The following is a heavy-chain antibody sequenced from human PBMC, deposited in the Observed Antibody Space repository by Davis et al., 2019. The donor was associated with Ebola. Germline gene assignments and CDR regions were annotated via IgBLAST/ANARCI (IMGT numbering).Heavy chain of an antibody. Sequence: GESLKISCAASGFTFRNYAMRWVRQAPGKGLEWVAVVSHSERERFYADSVKGRFTISRDNSENTLYLQMSSLTVDDTAVYYCVRAVFHEVLDYWGQGTPVTVSS. J-gene: IGHJ4*02. CDR3: VRAVFHEVLDY. D-gene: IGHD3-3*01. CDR1: GFTFRNYA. CDR2: VSHSERER. V-gene: IGHV3-30*04.